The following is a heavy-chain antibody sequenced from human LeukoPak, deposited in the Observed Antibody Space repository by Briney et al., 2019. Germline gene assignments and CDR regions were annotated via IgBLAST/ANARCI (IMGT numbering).Heavy chain of an antibody. CDR3: ASGAFILTGYYWFDP. CDR2: INHSGST. D-gene: IGHD3-9*01. V-gene: IGHV4-34*01. J-gene: IGHJ5*02. Sequence: SETLSLTCAVYGGSFSDYYWSWIRQPPGKGLEWIGEINHSGSTNYNPSLKSRVTISVDTSKNQFSLKLSSVTAADTAVHYCASGAFILTGYYWFDPWGQGTLVTVSS. CDR1: GGSFSDYY.